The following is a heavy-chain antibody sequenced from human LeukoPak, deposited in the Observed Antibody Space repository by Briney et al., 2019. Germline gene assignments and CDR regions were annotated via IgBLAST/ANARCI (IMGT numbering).Heavy chain of an antibody. D-gene: IGHD3-16*01. V-gene: IGHV4-4*02. CDR2: IYHSGST. CDR1: GGSISSSNW. CDR3: AKWGLAWGKDFDY. Sequence: SGTLSLTCAVSGGSISSSNWWSWVRQPPGKGLEWIGEIYHSGSTNYNPSLKSRVTISVDKSKNQFSLKLSSVTAADTAVYYCAKWGLAWGKDFDYWGQGTLVTVSS. J-gene: IGHJ4*02.